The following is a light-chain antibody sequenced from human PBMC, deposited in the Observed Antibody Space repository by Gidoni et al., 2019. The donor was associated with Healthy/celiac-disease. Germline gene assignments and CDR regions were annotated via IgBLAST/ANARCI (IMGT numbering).Light chain of an antibody. Sequence: AIRMTQSPSSFSASTGDRVTITCRASQGISSYLVWYQQKPGKAPKLLIYAASTLQSGVPSRFSGSGSGTDFTLTISCLQSEDFATYYCQQYYSYPWTFXQXTKVEIK. J-gene: IGKJ1*01. CDR3: QQYYSYPWT. V-gene: IGKV1-8*01. CDR2: AAS. CDR1: QGISSY.